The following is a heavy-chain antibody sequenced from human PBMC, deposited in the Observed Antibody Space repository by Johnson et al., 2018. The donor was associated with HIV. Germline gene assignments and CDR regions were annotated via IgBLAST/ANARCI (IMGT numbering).Heavy chain of an antibody. Sequence: QVQLVESGGGVVQPGRSLRIYCAVSEFTFSNYAMHWVRLAPGKGLQWVAVISYNGSKKYYADPVKGRFTISRDNSKNTLYLQMDSLRAEDSALYYCARGRKDIEAAAWLDNDSFDMWGQGPLVTFSS. CDR2: ISYNGSKK. J-gene: IGHJ3*02. CDR3: ARGRKDIEAAAWLDNDSFDM. D-gene: IGHD6-13*01. CDR1: EFTFSNYA. V-gene: IGHV3-30*04.